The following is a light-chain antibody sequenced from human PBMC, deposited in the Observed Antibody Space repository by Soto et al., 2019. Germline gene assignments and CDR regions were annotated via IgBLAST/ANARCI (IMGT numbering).Light chain of an antibody. V-gene: IGKV3-15*01. J-gene: IGKJ3*01. CDR2: GAS. CDR1: QSIGSN. Sequence: ETVLTQSPATFSVSPGERATLSCRASQSIGSNLAWYQQRPGQPPRLLIYGASTRATGVPARFSGSGSGTEFTLTINSLQSEDFALDYCQQYNKWPPFAFGPGTKVDIK. CDR3: QQYNKWPPFA.